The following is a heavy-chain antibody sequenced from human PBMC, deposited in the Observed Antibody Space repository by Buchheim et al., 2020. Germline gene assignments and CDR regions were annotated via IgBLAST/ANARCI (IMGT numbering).Heavy chain of an antibody. V-gene: IGHV3-33*03. CDR3: ASNAGY. CDR2: IWNDGSKN. Sequence: QVQVVEYGGGVVQPGRSLRLSCAASGFSFNDYHIHWVRQAPGRGLEWVSLIWNDGSKNIYADSVKGRFTISRDSSKNTLYLEMNSLRVEDTAVYYCASNAGYWGQG. D-gene: IGHD4-11*01. CDR1: GFSFNDYH. J-gene: IGHJ4*02.